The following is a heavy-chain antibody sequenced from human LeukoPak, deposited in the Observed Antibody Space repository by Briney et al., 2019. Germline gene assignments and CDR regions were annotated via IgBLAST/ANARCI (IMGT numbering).Heavy chain of an antibody. CDR2: VYFTGST. CDR1: GFSISSFY. Sequence: SETLSLTCTVSGFSISSFYWSWVRQPPGKPLEWVGHVYFTGSTDYNPSLKSRVTISVDTAKNQFSLNLHSVTAADTAVYYCAKDHLTYYYDSSGFDYWGQGTLVTVSS. CDR3: AKDHLTYYYDSSGFDY. J-gene: IGHJ4*02. D-gene: IGHD3-22*01. V-gene: IGHV4-59*12.